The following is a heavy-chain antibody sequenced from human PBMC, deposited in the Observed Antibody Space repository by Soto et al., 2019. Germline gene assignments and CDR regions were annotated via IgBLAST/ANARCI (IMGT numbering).Heavy chain of an antibody. V-gene: IGHV1-18*01. J-gene: IGHJ4*02. CDR2: ISAHNGNT. D-gene: IGHD1-1*01. CDR3: ARARYVDY. Sequence: QVHLVQSGAEVKKPGASVKVSCKGSGYAFTTYGITWVRQAPGQGLEWMGWISAHNGNTNYAQKLQGRVTVTRDTSTSTAYMELRSLRSDDTAVYYCARARYVDYWGQGALVTVSS. CDR1: GYAFTTYG.